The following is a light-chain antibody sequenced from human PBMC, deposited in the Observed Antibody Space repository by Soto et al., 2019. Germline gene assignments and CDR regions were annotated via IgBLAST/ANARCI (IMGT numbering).Light chain of an antibody. CDR2: DAS. CDR1: QSVSSY. J-gene: IGKJ1*01. CDR3: QQRSNWPPWT. Sequence: EIVLTQSPATLSLSPGEIATLSCRASQSVSSYLAWYQQKPGQAPRLLIYDASIRATGIPARFSGSGSGTDFTLTISSLGPEDFAVYYCQQRSNWPPWTFGQGTKVEIK. V-gene: IGKV3-11*01.